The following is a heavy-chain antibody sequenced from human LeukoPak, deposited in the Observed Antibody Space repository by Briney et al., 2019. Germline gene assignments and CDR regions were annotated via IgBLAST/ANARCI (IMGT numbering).Heavy chain of an antibody. J-gene: IGHJ5*02. V-gene: IGHV4-34*01. CDR3: ARAPTYYYDSGVGP. D-gene: IGHD3-10*01. Sequence: SETLSLTCAVYGGSFSGYYWSWIRQPPGKGLEWIGEINHSGSTNYNPSLKSRVTISVDTSKNQFSLKLSSVTAADTAVCYCARAPTYYYDSGVGPWGQGTLVTVSS. CDR2: INHSGST. CDR1: GGSFSGYY.